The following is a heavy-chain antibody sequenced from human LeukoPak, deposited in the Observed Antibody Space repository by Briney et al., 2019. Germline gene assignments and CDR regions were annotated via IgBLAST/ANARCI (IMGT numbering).Heavy chain of an antibody. CDR2: ISSSSSYI. J-gene: IGHJ4*02. D-gene: IGHD2-2*01. CDR3: ARDCSSTSCYEVDY. V-gene: IGHV3-21*04. Sequence: GGSLRLSCAASGFTFSSYSMNWVRQAPGTGLEWVSFISSSSSYIYYADSVKGRFTISRDNAKNSLYLQMNSLRAEDTAVYYCARDCSSTSCYEVDYWGQGTLVTVSS. CDR1: GFTFSSYS.